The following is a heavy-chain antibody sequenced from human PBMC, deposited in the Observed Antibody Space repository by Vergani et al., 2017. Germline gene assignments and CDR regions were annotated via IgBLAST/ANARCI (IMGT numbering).Heavy chain of an antibody. V-gene: IGHV3-30*02. CDR3: AKYVRDSTDGLPDS. D-gene: IGHD2-21*02. Sequence: QVQLVESAGGVVQPVGSLRLSCAASGFTFSNFCMHWIRQAPGKGLEWLAYIGKDGINTRYRDAVKGRFTVSRDNTKDILYLQMDSLRSEDTALYYCAKYVRDSTDGLPDSWGTGTLVIVSS. J-gene: IGHJ4*02. CDR2: IGKDGINT. CDR1: GFTFSNFC.